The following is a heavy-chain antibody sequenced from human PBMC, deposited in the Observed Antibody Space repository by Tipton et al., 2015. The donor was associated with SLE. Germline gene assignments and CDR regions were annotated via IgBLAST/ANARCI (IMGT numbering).Heavy chain of an antibody. CDR2: ISLRSTTI. Sequence: SLRLSCAASGFTVSTTYMSWVRQAPGKGLEWISYISLRSTTIYYADSVKGRFTISRDDAKNSLYLQMNSLRADDTAVYYCAGGGVATMGGYAFEIWGQGTMVTVSS. CDR3: AGGGVATMGGYAFEI. J-gene: IGHJ3*02. CDR1: GFTVSTTY. V-gene: IGHV3-11*04. D-gene: IGHD5-12*01.